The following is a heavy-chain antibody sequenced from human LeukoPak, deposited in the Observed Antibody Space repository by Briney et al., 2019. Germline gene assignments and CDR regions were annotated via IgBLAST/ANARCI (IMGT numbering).Heavy chain of an antibody. Sequence: GGSLRLSCAASGFTFSDYYMSWIRQAPGKGLEWVSYISSGSTIYYADSVKGRFTISRDNAKNSLYLQMNSLRAEDTAVYYCARDLDGHRINDYWGQGTLVTVSS. J-gene: IGHJ4*02. CDR2: ISSGSTI. D-gene: IGHD2-15*01. V-gene: IGHV3-11*01. CDR1: GFTFSDYY. CDR3: ARDLDGHRINDY.